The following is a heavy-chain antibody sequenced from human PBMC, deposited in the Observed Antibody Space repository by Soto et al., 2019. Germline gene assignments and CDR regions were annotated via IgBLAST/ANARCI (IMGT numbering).Heavy chain of an antibody. CDR1: GGSVSSGSYY. J-gene: IGHJ4*02. CDR2: IYYSGST. V-gene: IGHV4-61*01. Sequence: QVQLQESGPGLVKPSETLSLTCTVSGGSVSSGSYYWSWIRQPPGKGLEWIGYIYYSGSTNYNPSLQSRVTISVDTSKDQFSLKLSSVTAADTAVYYCARDPVTRPFDYWGQGTLVTVSS. D-gene: IGHD4-17*01. CDR3: ARDPVTRPFDY.